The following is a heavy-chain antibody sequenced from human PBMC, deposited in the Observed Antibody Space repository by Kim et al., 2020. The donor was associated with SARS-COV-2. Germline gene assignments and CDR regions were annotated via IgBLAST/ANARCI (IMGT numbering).Heavy chain of an antibody. D-gene: IGHD3-3*01. V-gene: IGHV4-39*01. Sequence: YYIPSLKSRVTISVDTSKNQFSLKLSSVTAADTAVYYCARLLRFLNYFDYWGQGTLVTVSS. J-gene: IGHJ4*02. CDR3: ARLLRFLNYFDY.